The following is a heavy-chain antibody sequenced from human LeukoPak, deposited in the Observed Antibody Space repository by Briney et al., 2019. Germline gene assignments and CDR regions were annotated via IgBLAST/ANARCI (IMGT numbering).Heavy chain of an antibody. J-gene: IGHJ4*02. Sequence: GESLKISCKGSGYSFRSYWIVWVRQMPGKGLEWMGIIYPGDSDPRYSPSFEGQVTISADKSISTAYLQWSSLKASDTAMYYCARQQWLLGLDYWGQGTLVSVSS. CDR2: IYPGDSDP. D-gene: IGHD3-22*01. V-gene: IGHV5-51*01. CDR3: ARQQWLLGLDY. CDR1: GYSFRSYW.